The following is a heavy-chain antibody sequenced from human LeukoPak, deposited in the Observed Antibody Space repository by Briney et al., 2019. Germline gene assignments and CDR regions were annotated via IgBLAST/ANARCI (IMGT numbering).Heavy chain of an antibody. CDR3: ARGRLGYSDC. Sequence: GGSLRLSCAASGFXFSSYGIHWVRQGPGKGLVWVSYIKSDESRTNYADSVKGRFTISRDNAKNTLYLQMNSLGAEDTAVYYCARGRLGYSDCWGQGTLVTVSS. CDR2: IKSDESRT. CDR1: GFXFSSYG. D-gene: IGHD4-11*01. V-gene: IGHV3-74*01. J-gene: IGHJ4*02.